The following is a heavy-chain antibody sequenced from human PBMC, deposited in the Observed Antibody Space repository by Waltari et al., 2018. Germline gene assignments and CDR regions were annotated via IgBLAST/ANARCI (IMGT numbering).Heavy chain of an antibody. CDR1: GGSISSSSYY. Sequence: QLQLQESGPGLVKPSETLSLTCTVSGGSISSSSYYWGWIRQPPGKGMEWVGSIYYSGSTSDNAALKSRVTISGNTSKIHFSRKLSSVTAADTAVYYCAGGGGYDFWSGNDYWGQGTLVTVSS. J-gene: IGHJ4*02. D-gene: IGHD3-3*01. CDR3: AGGGGYDFWSGNDY. CDR2: IYYSGST. V-gene: IGHV4-39*02.